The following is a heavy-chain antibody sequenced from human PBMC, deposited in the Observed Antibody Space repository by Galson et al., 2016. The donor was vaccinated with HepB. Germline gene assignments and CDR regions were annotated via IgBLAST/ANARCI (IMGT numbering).Heavy chain of an antibody. CDR1: GFTFSSYT. Sequence: SLRLSCAASGFTFSSYTMHWVRQAPGKGLEWEALISFDGSNKYYADSVKGRFTISKDNSKNTLNLQVNSLRGGDTAVYYCSRDRLHGDYGIDFWGQGTLVTVSS. D-gene: IGHD4-17*01. J-gene: IGHJ4*02. CDR3: SRDRLHGDYGIDF. V-gene: IGHV3-30-3*01. CDR2: ISFDGSNK.